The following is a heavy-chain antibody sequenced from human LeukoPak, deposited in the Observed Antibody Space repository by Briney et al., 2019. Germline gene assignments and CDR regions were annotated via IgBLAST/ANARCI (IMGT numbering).Heavy chain of an antibody. Sequence: GASVKVSCKASGYTFTDYYMHWVRQAPGQGLEWMGWINPNSGGTNYAQKFQGRVTMTRDTSISTAYMELSRLRSDDTVVYYCARGSGSYPYYYYMDVWGKGTTVTVSS. V-gene: IGHV1-2*02. J-gene: IGHJ6*03. D-gene: IGHD3-10*01. CDR1: GYTFTDYY. CDR2: INPNSGGT. CDR3: ARGSGSYPYYYYMDV.